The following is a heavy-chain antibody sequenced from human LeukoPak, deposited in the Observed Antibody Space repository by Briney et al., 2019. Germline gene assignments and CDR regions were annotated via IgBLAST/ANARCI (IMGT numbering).Heavy chain of an antibody. D-gene: IGHD3-16*01. CDR1: GFTFSSYA. Sequence: GSLRLSCAASGFTFSSYAMHWVRQPPGKGLEWIGEINHSGSTNYNPSLKSRVTISVDTSKNQFSLKLSSVTAADTAVYYCARGRGRAIWGQATFDYWGQGTLVTVSS. CDR3: ARGRGRAIWGQATFDY. V-gene: IGHV4-34*01. CDR2: INHSGST. J-gene: IGHJ4*02.